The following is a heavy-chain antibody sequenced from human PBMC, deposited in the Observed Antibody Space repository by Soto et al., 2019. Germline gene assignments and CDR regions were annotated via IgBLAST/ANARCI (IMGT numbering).Heavy chain of an antibody. Sequence: SETLSLTCAVYGGSFSGYYWSWIRQPPGKGLEWIGEINHSGSTNYNPSLKSRVTISVDTSKNQFSLKLSSVTAADTAVYYCARARAPGGWFDPWGQGTLVTVSS. V-gene: IGHV4-34*01. CDR2: INHSGST. CDR1: GGSFSGYY. D-gene: IGHD3-10*01. CDR3: ARARAPGGWFDP. J-gene: IGHJ5*02.